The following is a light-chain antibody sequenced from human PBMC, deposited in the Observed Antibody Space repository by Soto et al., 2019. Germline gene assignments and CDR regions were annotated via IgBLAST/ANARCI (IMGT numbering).Light chain of an antibody. J-gene: IGKJ3*01. CDR2: DAS. V-gene: IGKV3-11*01. CDR3: QQRYNWPLT. CDR1: QSVSSY. Sequence: EIVLTQSPATLSLSPGERATLSCRASQSVSSYLAWYQQKPGQAPRLLIYDASNRATGISARFSDSGSGTGFTLTISSLEPEDFAVYYCQQRYNWPLTFGPGTKVAIK.